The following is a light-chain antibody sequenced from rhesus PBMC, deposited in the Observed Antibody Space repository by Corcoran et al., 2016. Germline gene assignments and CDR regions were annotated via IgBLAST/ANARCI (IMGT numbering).Light chain of an antibody. V-gene: IGKV2-65*01. CDR3: GQGISVPLT. Sequence: DIVMTQSPLSLSITPGQSASISCRSSQSPAHSNGNTYLSGNQQKAGQPPRRLSYQVWNRDSGVPERFRGGWGGKEFPMEVSRVGAGDGGVSYCGQGISVPLTFGGGTKGEIK. J-gene: IGKJ4*01. CDR2: QVW. CDR1: QSPAHSNGNTY.